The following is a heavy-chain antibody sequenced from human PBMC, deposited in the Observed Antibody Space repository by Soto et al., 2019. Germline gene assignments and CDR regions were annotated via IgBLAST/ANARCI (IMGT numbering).Heavy chain of an antibody. CDR3: ANPQGDSSRITMVRGVMGPSGMDV. V-gene: IGHV4-34*01. Sequence: SETLSLTCAVYGGSFSGYYWSWIRQPPGKGLEWIGEINHSGSTNYNPSLKSRVTISVDTSKNQFSLKLSSVTAADTAVYYCANPQGDSSRITMVRGVMGPSGMDVWGKGTTVTVS. J-gene: IGHJ6*04. CDR2: INHSGST. CDR1: GGSFSGYY. D-gene: IGHD3-10*01.